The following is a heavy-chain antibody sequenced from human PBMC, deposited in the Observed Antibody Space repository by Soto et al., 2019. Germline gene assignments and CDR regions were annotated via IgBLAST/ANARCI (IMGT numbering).Heavy chain of an antibody. V-gene: IGHV4-59*01. D-gene: IGHD5-12*01. CDR1: GDSISAYS. CDR3: AREGNLGRWLQPLDF. Sequence: QVQLHVSAPGLVKPSETLSLTCTVSGDSISAYSWSWVRQPPGKGLEWIGNIHYNGNTKYNPSLKSRVSMSVDTSKNQFSLRLISVTAADTAKYFCAREGNLGRWLQPLDFWGQGTLVTVSS. J-gene: IGHJ4*02. CDR2: IHYNGNT.